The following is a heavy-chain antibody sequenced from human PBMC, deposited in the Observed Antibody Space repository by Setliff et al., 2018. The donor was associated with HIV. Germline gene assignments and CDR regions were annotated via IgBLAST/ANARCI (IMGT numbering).Heavy chain of an antibody. CDR3: ARHGYSSTWYKGGNWFDP. CDR1: GGSFSGYC. D-gene: IGHD6-13*01. CDR2: IKHSGST. V-gene: IGHV4-34*01. J-gene: IGHJ5*02. Sequence: SETLSLTCAVYGGSFSGYCWSWIRQPPGKGLEWIGEIKHSGSTNYNPSLKSRVTIPVDTSKNQFSLKLSSVTAADTAVYYCARHGYSSTWYKGGNWFDPWGQGILVTVSS.